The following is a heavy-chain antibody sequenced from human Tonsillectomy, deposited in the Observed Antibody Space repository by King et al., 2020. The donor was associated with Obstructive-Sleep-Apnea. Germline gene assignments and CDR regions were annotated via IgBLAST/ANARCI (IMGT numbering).Heavy chain of an antibody. CDR2: MNPNSGNT. CDR1: GYTFTSYD. CDR3: ARGQGYYDILTGYPYDAFDI. Sequence: VQLVESGAEVKKPGASVKVSCKASGYTFTSYDINWVRQATGQGLEWMGWMNPNSGNTGYAQKFQGRVTMTRNTSISTAYMELSSLRSEDKAVYYCARGQGYYDILTGYPYDAFDIWGQGTMVTVSS. V-gene: IGHV1-8*01. D-gene: IGHD3-9*01. J-gene: IGHJ3*02.